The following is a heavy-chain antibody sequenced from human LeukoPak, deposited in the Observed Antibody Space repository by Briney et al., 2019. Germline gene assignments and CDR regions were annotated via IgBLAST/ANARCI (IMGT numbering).Heavy chain of an antibody. CDR2: ISSSGSTI. CDR3: ARVVITMVRGVIPGWFDP. V-gene: IGHV3-48*03. CDR1: GFTFSSYE. D-gene: IGHD3-10*01. Sequence: PGGSLRLSCAASGFTFSSYEMNWVHQAPGKGLEWVSYISSSGSTIYYADSVKGRFTISRDNAKNSLYLQMNSLRAEDTAVYYCARVVITMVRGVIPGWFDPWGQGTLVTVSS. J-gene: IGHJ5*02.